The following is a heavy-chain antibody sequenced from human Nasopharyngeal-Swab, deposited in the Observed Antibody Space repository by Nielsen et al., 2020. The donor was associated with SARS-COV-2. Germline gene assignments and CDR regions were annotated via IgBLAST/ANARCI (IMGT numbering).Heavy chain of an antibody. D-gene: IGHD3-9*01. J-gene: IGHJ4*02. CDR2: ISGSGGNT. Sequence: GGSLRLSCAGSAFTISHYAMSWVGKAPGKGMEWVSAISGSGGNTYYADPVKGRFTISRVNPKNTLYLQMNSLRAEDTAVYYCAKPPLRYYDWLLFAYWGQGSLVTVSS. V-gene: IGHV3-23*01. CDR1: AFTISHYA. CDR3: AKPPLRYYDWLLFAY.